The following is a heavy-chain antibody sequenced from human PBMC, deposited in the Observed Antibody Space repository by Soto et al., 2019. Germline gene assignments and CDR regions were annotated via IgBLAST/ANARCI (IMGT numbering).Heavy chain of an antibody. V-gene: IGHV1-69*08. Sequence: QVQLVQSGAEVKKPGSSVKVSCKASGGTFSSYTISWVRQAPGQGLEWMGRIIPILGIANYAQKFQGRVTITADKSTSTAYMELSSLRSEDTAVYYCAREDSSSPYYFDYWGQGTLVTVSS. CDR1: GGTFSSYT. CDR2: IIPILGIA. D-gene: IGHD6-6*01. CDR3: AREDSSSPYYFDY. J-gene: IGHJ4*02.